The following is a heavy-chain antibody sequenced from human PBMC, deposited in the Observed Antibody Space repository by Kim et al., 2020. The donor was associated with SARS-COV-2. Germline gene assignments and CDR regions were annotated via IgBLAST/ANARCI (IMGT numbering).Heavy chain of an antibody. CDR3: ARRQFTSGWYYFDY. V-gene: IGHV3-74*01. J-gene: IGHJ4*02. D-gene: IGHD6-19*01. Sequence: ADSVKGRFNISRDNAKNTLYLQMNRLRAEDTAVYYCARRQFTSGWYYFDYWGQGTLVTVSS.